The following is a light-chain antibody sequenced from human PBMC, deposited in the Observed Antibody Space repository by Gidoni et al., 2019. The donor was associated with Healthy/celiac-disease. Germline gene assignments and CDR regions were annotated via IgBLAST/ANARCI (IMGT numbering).Light chain of an antibody. CDR1: QSLVYSAGNTY. J-gene: IGKJ1*01. Sequence: DVVMTQSPLSLPVTLGQPASISCRSSQSLVYSAGNTYLKWFQPRPGQSPRRLIYKVSNRDSGVPDRFSGSGSGTDFTLKISRVEAEDVGVYYCMQGTHWLWTFGQGTKVEIK. V-gene: IGKV2-30*01. CDR2: KVS. CDR3: MQGTHWLWT.